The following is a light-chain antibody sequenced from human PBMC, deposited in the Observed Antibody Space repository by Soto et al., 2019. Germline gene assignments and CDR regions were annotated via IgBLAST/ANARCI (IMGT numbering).Light chain of an antibody. Sequence: EMVLTQSPGTLSLSPGERATLSCRASQSVSSSFLARYQQKPGQAPRLLIYGASSRATGIPDRFSGSGSGTDFTLTISRLEPEDFAVYYCQQYGSSPPWTFGQGTKVEIK. CDR1: QSVSSSF. CDR3: QQYGSSPPWT. CDR2: GAS. J-gene: IGKJ1*01. V-gene: IGKV3-20*01.